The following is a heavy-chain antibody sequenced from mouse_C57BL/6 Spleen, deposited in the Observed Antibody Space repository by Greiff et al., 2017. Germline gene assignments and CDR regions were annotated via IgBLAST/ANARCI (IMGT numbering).Heavy chain of an antibody. D-gene: IGHD1-1*01. CDR3: ARGDSTVVATRYFDV. V-gene: IGHV1-80*01. Sequence: QVQLKESGAELVKPGASVKISCKASGYAFSSYWMNWVKQRPGKGLEWIGQIYPGDGDTNYNGKFKGKATLTADKSSSTAYMQLSSLTSEDSAVYFCARGDSTVVATRYFDVWGTGTTVTVSS. CDR2: IYPGDGDT. CDR1: GYAFSSYW. J-gene: IGHJ1*03.